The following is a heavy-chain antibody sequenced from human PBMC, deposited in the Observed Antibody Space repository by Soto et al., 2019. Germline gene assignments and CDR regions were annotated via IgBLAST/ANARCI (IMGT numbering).Heavy chain of an antibody. J-gene: IGHJ4*01. D-gene: IGHD2-15*01. Sequence: GGSLRLSCSASGFPFSNAWMNWVRQAPGKGVEWVGRIKSKTDGGTTDYAAPVKGRFTISRDDSKNTLYLQMNSLKTEDTAVYYCAADLPGHGGGFEFDYWGQGTPVTVSS. V-gene: IGHV3-15*07. CDR1: GFPFSNAW. CDR2: IKSKTDGGTT. CDR3: AADLPGHGGGFEFDY.